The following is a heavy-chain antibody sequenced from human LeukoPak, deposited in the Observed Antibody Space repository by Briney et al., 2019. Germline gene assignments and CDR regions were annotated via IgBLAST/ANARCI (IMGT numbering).Heavy chain of an antibody. CDR2: IRHKADGYTT. J-gene: IGHJ4*02. CDR1: GFILSDHY. V-gene: IGHV3-72*01. Sequence: GGSLRLSCAASGFILSDHYMDWVRQAPGKGLEWVGRIRHKADGYTTEYAASVKGRFSISRVDSKNSLYLQMNSLRAEDTAVYYCAKGKDIVVVPAAIPGFDYWGQGTLVTVSS. D-gene: IGHD2-2*01. CDR3: AKGKDIVVVPAAIPGFDY.